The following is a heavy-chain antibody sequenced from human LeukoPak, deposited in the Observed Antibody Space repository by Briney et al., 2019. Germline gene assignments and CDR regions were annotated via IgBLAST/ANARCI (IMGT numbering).Heavy chain of an antibody. CDR1: GGSISSSSYY. CDR3: AREYSSSADDYFDY. J-gene: IGHJ4*02. D-gene: IGHD6-6*01. CDR2: IYYSGST. Sequence: SETLSLTCTVSGGSISSSSYYWGWIRQPPGKGLEWIGSIYYSGSTYYNPSLKSRVTISVDTSKNQFSLKLSSVTAADTAVYYCAREYSSSADDYFDYWGQGTLVTVSS. V-gene: IGHV4-39*02.